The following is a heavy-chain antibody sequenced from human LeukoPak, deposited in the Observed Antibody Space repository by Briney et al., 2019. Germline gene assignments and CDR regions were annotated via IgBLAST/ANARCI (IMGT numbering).Heavy chain of an antibody. J-gene: IGHJ6*02. Sequence: ASVKVSCKASGYTFTSYDINWVRQATGQGLEWMGWMNPNGGNTGYAQKFQGRVTMTRNTSISTAYMELSSLRSEDTAVYYCARGYSSGWYSPPYYYYYGMDVWGQGTTVTVSS. V-gene: IGHV1-8*01. CDR1: GYTFTSYD. CDR3: ARGYSSGWYSPPYYYYYGMDV. CDR2: MNPNGGNT. D-gene: IGHD6-19*01.